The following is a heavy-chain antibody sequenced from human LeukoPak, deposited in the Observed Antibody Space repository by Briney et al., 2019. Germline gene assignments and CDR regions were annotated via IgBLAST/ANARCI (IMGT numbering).Heavy chain of an antibody. CDR1: GFIFSSYW. CDR2: IIQDGSEK. CDR3: AKDPLAAAGWFDP. V-gene: IGHV3-7*03. J-gene: IGHJ5*02. D-gene: IGHD6-13*01. Sequence: GGSLRLSCAASGFIFSSYWMSWVRQAPGKGLEWVANIIQDGSEKYYVDSVKGRFTISRDNAKNSLYLQMNSLRAEDTAVYYCAKDPLAAAGWFDPWGQGTLVTVSS.